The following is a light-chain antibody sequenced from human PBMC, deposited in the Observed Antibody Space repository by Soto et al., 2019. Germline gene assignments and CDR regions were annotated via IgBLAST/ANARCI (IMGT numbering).Light chain of an antibody. V-gene: IGKV3D-20*02. CDR2: GAS. J-gene: IGKJ5*01. Sequence: EIVLTQSPGTLSLSPGERATLSCRASQSVSSSHLAWYQQKPGQAPRLFIYGASTRATGIPARFSGSGSGTDFTLTISSLEPEDFAVYYCHQRQYWPPITFGQGTRLEIK. CDR1: QSVSSSH. CDR3: HQRQYWPPIT.